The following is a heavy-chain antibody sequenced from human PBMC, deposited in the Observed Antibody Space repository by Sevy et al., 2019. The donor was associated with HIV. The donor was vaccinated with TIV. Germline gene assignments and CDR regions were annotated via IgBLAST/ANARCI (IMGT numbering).Heavy chain of an antibody. V-gene: IGHV1-8*02. CDR3: ARADLDSSTFFYYYGMDV. D-gene: IGHD6-13*01. CDR1: GYTFSGYD. Sequence: ASVKVSCKASGYTFSGYDINWVRQATGQGLEWMGWMNPDSGRRGYAPKFQGRVTMTTNTSIDTAYMELRRLRSEDSAVYYCARADLDSSTFFYYYGMDVWGLGTTVTVSS. CDR2: MNPDSGRR. J-gene: IGHJ6*02.